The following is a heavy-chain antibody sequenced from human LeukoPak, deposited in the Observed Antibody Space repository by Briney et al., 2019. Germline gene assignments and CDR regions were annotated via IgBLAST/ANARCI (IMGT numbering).Heavy chain of an antibody. CDR2: IIPIFGTA. CDR3: ARVRYRLAETYIDY. CDR1: GGTFSSYA. V-gene: IGHV1-69*01. Sequence: ASVKVSCKASGGTFSSYAISWVRQAPGQGLEWMGGIIPIFGTANYAQKFQGRVTITADESTSTAYMELSSLRSEDTAVYYCARVRYRLAETYIDYWGQGTLVTVSS. J-gene: IGHJ4*02. D-gene: IGHD3-16*01.